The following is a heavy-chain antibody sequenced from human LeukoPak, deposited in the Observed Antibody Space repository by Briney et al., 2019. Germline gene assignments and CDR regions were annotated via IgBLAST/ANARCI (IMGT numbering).Heavy chain of an antibody. CDR1: GFTFSSYN. Sequence: PGGSLRLSCAASGFTFSSYNMKWVRQAPGKGLEWVSFISTTSNYIYYADSVKSRFTISRDNAKNSLYLQMNSLRGEDAALYYCARAGVCSTTSCDGGIDYWGQGTLVTVSS. V-gene: IGHV3-21*06. J-gene: IGHJ4*02. CDR2: ISTTSNYI. D-gene: IGHD2-2*01. CDR3: ARAGVCSTTSCDGGIDY.